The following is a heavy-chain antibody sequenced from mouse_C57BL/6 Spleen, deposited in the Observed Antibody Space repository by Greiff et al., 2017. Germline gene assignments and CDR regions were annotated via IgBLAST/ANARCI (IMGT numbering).Heavy chain of an antibody. CDR2: IYPGSGST. V-gene: IGHV1-55*01. CDR1: GYTFTSYW. D-gene: IGHD1-1*01. CDR3: ARWITTVGAEKDYDMDY. J-gene: IGHJ4*01. Sequence: VQLQQPGAELVKPGASVKMSCKASGYTFTSYWITWVKQRPGQGLEWIGDIYPGSGSTNYNEKFKSKATLTVDKSSSTAYMQLSSLTSEDSSVYYCARWITTVGAEKDYDMDYWGQGTSVTVSS.